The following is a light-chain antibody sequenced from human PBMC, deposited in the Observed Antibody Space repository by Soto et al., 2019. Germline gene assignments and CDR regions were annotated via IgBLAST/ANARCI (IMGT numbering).Light chain of an antibody. Sequence: QSVLTQPASVSGFLGQSITMSCTGSSSDVETFNLASWFQQHPGKAPKLLIFEGTKRPSGVSDRFSGSKSGNTASLTISGLQAEDEADYHCCSYAGTRTSWVFGTGTKLTVL. CDR2: EGT. CDR3: CSYAGTRTSWV. V-gene: IGLV2-23*01. CDR1: SSDVETFNL. J-gene: IGLJ1*01.